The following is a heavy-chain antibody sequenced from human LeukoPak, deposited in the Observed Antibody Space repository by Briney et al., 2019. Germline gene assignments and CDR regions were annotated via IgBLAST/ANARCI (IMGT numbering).Heavy chain of an antibody. D-gene: IGHD3-10*01. CDR1: GGSISSSSYY. Sequence: SETPSLTCTVSGGSISSSSYYWGWIRQPPGKGLEWIGSIYYSGSTYYNPSLKSRVTISVDTSKNQFSLKLSSVTAADTAVYYCARGDIITMVRGVIIPTYYFDYWGQGTLVTVSS. CDR2: IYYSGST. CDR3: ARGDIITMVRGVIIPTYYFDY. J-gene: IGHJ4*02. V-gene: IGHV4-39*01.